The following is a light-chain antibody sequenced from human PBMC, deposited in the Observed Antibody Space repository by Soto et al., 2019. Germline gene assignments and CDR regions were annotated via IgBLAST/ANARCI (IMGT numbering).Light chain of an antibody. Sequence: AIRMTQSPSSLSASTGDRVTITCRASQVISSYLAWYQQEXGKAPKLVIYAASTLQSVVPSRFSGSGSGTDFTLTISCLQSEDFATYYCQQYYTYPTFGKGPKVDIK. CDR2: AAS. CDR3: QQYYTYPT. V-gene: IGKV1-8*01. CDR1: QVISSY. J-gene: IGKJ1*01.